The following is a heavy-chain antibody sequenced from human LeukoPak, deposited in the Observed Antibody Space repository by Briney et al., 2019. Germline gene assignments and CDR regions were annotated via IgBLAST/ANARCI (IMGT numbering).Heavy chain of an antibody. Sequence: ASVKVSCKASGYTFTGYYIHWVRQAPGQGLEWMGWINAYSGGTNYAQKFQGRVTMTRDTSISTAYMELSRLRFDDTAVYYCARESQEGYYYDNSGMDVWGKGTTVTVSS. CDR2: INAYSGGT. CDR1: GYTFTGYY. D-gene: IGHD3-22*01. CDR3: ARESQEGYYYDNSGMDV. J-gene: IGHJ6*04. V-gene: IGHV1-2*02.